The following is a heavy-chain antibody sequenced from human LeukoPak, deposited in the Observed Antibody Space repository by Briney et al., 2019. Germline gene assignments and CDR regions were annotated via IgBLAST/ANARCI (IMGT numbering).Heavy chain of an antibody. D-gene: IGHD3-22*01. CDR3: ARTLYDSSGYYLDY. J-gene: IGHJ4*02. CDR1: GGSISSSSYY. V-gene: IGHV4-39*07. Sequence: SETLSLTCTISGGSISSSSYYWGWIRQPPGKGLEWIGSIYYSGSTYYNPSLKSRVTISVDTSKNQFSLKLSSVTAADTAVYYCARTLYDSSGYYLDYWGQGTLVTVSS. CDR2: IYYSGST.